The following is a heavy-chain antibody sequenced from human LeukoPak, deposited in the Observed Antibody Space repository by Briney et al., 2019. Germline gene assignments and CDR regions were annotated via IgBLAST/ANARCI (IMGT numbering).Heavy chain of an antibody. J-gene: IGHJ3*02. CDR1: GFTFSSYS. D-gene: IGHD1-7*01. CDR2: ISSSSSYI. Sequence: ETGGSLRLSCAASGFTFSSYSMNWVRQAPGKGLEWVSSISSSSSYIYYADSVKGRFTISRDNAKNSLYLQMNSLRAEDTAVYYCARDSGNYLDAFDIWGQGTMVTVSS. CDR3: ARDSGNYLDAFDI. V-gene: IGHV3-21*01.